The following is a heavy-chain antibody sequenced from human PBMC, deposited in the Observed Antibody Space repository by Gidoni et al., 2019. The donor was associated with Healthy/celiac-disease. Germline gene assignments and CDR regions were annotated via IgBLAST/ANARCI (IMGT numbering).Heavy chain of an antibody. J-gene: IGHJ4*02. Sequence: EVQLLESVGGLVQPGGSLRLSCTASGFTFSSYAMSWVRQAPGKGLEWVSAISGSGGSTYYADSVKGRFTISRDNSKNTLYLQMNSLRAEDTAVYYCAKDLAWQQLVHDYWGQGTLVTVSS. D-gene: IGHD6-13*01. CDR1: GFTFSSYA. CDR3: AKDLAWQQLVHDY. V-gene: IGHV3-23*01. CDR2: ISGSGGST.